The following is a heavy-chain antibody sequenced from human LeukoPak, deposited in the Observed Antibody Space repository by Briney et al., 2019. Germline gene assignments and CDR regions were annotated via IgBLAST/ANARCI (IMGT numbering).Heavy chain of an antibody. CDR2: IRYDGSNK. Sequence: GGSLRLFCAASGFTFSSYGMHWVRQAPGKGLEWVAFIRYDGSNKYYADSVKRRFTISRDNPKNTLYLQMNSLRAEDTAVYYCARDEEVGATGFDYWGQGTLVTVSS. D-gene: IGHD1-26*01. CDR3: ARDEEVGATGFDY. CDR1: GFTFSSYG. V-gene: IGHV3-30*02. J-gene: IGHJ4*02.